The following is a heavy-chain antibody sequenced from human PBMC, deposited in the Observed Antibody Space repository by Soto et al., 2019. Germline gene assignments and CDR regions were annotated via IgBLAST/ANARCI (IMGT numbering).Heavy chain of an antibody. V-gene: IGHV3-74*01. Sequence: EVQLVESGGDLVQPGGSRRLSCAGSGFSFSTYWMHWVRQVPGKGLVWVSRINGDGSRTSYADSVQGRFTISRDNAKNTLYLQMNSLTAEDTAVYSCARVGQGRYYFDFWGQGTLVTVSS. J-gene: IGHJ4*02. CDR1: GFSFSTYW. CDR2: INGDGSRT. CDR3: ARVGQGRYYFDF.